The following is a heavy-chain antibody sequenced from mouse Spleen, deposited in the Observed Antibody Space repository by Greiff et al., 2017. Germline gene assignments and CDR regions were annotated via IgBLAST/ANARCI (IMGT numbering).Heavy chain of an antibody. CDR1: GFTFSDYG. CDR3: ARRSRTTATNYAMDY. Sequence: EVMLVESGGGLVQPGGSRKLSCAASGFTFSDYGMAWVRQAPGKGPEWVAFISNLAYSIYYADTVTGRFTISRENAKNTLYLEMSSLRSEDTAMYYCARRSRTTATNYAMDYWGQGTSVTVSS. CDR2: ISNLAYSI. D-gene: IGHD1-2*01. J-gene: IGHJ4*01. V-gene: IGHV5-15*02.